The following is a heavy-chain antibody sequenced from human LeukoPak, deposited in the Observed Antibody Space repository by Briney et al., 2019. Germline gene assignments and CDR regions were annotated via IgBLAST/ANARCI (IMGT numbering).Heavy chain of an antibody. D-gene: IGHD2-15*01. CDR3: ARGYCSGGSCFQH. Sequence: SETLSLTCAVYGGSFSGYYWSWIRQPPGKGLEWIGEINHSGSTNYNPSHKSRVTISVDTSKNQFSLKLSSVTAADTAVYYCARGYCSGGSCFQHWGQGTLVTVSS. V-gene: IGHV4-34*01. CDR1: GGSFSGYY. CDR2: INHSGST. J-gene: IGHJ1*01.